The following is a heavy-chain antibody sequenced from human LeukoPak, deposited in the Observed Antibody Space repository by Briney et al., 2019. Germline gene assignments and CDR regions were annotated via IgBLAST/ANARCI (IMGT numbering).Heavy chain of an antibody. J-gene: IGHJ4*02. D-gene: IGHD1-26*01. CDR1: GGSISPYY. V-gene: IGHV4-59*01. CDR2: IHYSGST. Sequence: SETLSLTCSVSGGSISPYYWSWIRQPPGKGLEYIAYIHYSGSTNYNPSLKGRVTISVNTSKNQFSLKLSSVTAADTAVYYCARGDTGSYYYFDYWGQGTLVTVSS. CDR3: ARGDTGSYYYFDY.